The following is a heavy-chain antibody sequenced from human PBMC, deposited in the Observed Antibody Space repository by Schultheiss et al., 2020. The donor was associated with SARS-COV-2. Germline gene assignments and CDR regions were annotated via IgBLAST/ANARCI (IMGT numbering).Heavy chain of an antibody. CDR1: GYSISSGYY. CDR3: TRRTSSSVY. Sequence: SETLSLTCTVSGYSISSGYYWGWIRQPPGKGLEWIWSIYYSGSTYYNTFLKSRVIISVETSKNQFSLRLSSVTAADTAVYYCTRRTSSSVYWGQGTLVTVSS. J-gene: IGHJ1*01. D-gene: IGHD6-6*01. CDR2: IYYSGST. V-gene: IGHV4-38-2*02.